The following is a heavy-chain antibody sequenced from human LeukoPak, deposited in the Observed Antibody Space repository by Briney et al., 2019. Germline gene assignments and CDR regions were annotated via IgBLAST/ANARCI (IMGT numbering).Heavy chain of an antibody. Sequence: GGSLRLSCVASGFTFSSYSMNWVRQAPGKGLEWVSSISSSSSYIYYADSVKGRFTISRDNAKNSLYLQMNSLRAEDTAVYYCATGARHVVVPAAPFDYWGQGTLVTVSS. CDR1: GFTFSSYS. V-gene: IGHV3-21*01. J-gene: IGHJ4*02. D-gene: IGHD2-2*01. CDR2: ISSSSSYI. CDR3: ATGARHVVVPAAPFDY.